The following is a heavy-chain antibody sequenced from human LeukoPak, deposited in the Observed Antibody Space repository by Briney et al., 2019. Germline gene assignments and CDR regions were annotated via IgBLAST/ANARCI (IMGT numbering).Heavy chain of an antibody. J-gene: IGHJ3*02. V-gene: IGHV4-59*11. D-gene: IGHD2-2*01. Sequence: SETLSLTCTVSGGSISSHYWSWIRQPPGKGLEWIGYIYYSGSTNYNPSLKSRVTISVDTPKNQFSLNLSSVTAADTAVYYCARRYCSSTSCFRGAFDIWGQGTMVTVSS. CDR1: GGSISSHY. CDR3: ARRYCSSTSCFRGAFDI. CDR2: IYYSGST.